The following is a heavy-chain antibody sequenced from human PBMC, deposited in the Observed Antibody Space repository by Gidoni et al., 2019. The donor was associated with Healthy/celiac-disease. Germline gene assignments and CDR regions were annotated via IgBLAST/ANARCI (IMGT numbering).Heavy chain of an antibody. Sequence: STYYNPSLKSRVTISVDTSKNQFSLKLSSVTAADTAVYYCARHRSITMVQGSPYNWFDPWGQGTLVTVSS. J-gene: IGHJ5*02. D-gene: IGHD3-10*01. CDR3: ARHRSITMVQGSPYNWFDP. V-gene: IGHV4-39*01. CDR2: ST.